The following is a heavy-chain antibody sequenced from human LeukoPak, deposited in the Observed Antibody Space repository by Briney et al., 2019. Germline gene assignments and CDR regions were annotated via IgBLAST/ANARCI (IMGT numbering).Heavy chain of an antibody. Sequence: GGSLRLSCAVSGFTFSSYSMNWVRQAPGKGLEWVSYISSGSRVISYADSVEGRFTISRDNAKNSLYLQMNRLRDEDTAVYFCARDEGKWFDPWGQGTLVTVSS. CDR3: ARDEGKWFDP. CDR1: GFTFSSYS. CDR2: ISSGSRVI. V-gene: IGHV3-48*02. J-gene: IGHJ5*02.